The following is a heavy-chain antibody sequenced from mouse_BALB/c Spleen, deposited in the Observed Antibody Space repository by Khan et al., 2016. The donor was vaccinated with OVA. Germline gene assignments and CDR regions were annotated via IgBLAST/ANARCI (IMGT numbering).Heavy chain of an antibody. Sequence: VQLKESGPGLVAPSQSLSITCTVSGFSLTSYGVHWVRQPPGKGLEWLGVIWTGGSTNYNSALRSRLTINKDNSKSQVFLKMNNLQTDDTAMYCCARDLGSSHWYFDVWGAGTTVTVSS. CDR1: GFSLTSYG. V-gene: IGHV2-9*02. J-gene: IGHJ1*01. CDR2: IWTGGST. CDR3: ARDLGSSHWYFDV. D-gene: IGHD1-1*01.